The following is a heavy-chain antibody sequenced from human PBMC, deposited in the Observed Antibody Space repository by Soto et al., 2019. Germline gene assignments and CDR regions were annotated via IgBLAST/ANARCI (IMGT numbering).Heavy chain of an antibody. D-gene: IGHD2-15*01. J-gene: IGHJ6*03. V-gene: IGHV3-11*04. CDR1: GFTFSDYY. CDR3: AREADNYYYYMDV. Sequence: GGSLRLSCAASGFTFSDYYMSWIRQAPGKGLEWVSYISSSGSTIYYADSVKGRFTISRDNAKNSLYLQMNSLRAEDTAVYYGAREADNYYYYMDVWGKGTTVTVSS. CDR2: ISSSGSTI.